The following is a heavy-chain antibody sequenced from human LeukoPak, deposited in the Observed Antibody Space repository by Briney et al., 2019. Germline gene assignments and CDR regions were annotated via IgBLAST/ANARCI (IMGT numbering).Heavy chain of an antibody. D-gene: IGHD3-16*02. Sequence: SVKVSCKASGYTFTSYYMHWVRQAPGQGLEWMGGIIPIFGTANYAQKFQGRVTITADKSTSTAYMELSSLRSEDTAVYYCASEDYVWGSYRYNAFDIWGQGTMVTVSS. CDR3: ASEDYVWGSYRYNAFDI. CDR2: IIPIFGTA. J-gene: IGHJ3*02. CDR1: GYTFTSYY. V-gene: IGHV1-69*06.